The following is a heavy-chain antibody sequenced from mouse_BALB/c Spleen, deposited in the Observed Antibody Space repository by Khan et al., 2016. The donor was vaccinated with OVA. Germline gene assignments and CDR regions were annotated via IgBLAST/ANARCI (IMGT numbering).Heavy chain of an antibody. Sequence: QVQLKESGAELARPGASVKMSCKASGYTFTSYTIPWIKLRPGQGLEWIGYINPSNGYSNYNQKFKDKVTLTADKSSTTAYMQLSSLTSDDSAVYNCVRDGAYHRNDGWFAYWGLGTLVTVFA. D-gene: IGHD2-14*01. V-gene: IGHV1-4*01. CDR3: VRDGAYHRNDGWFAY. J-gene: IGHJ3*01. CDR1: GYTFTSYT. CDR2: INPSNGYS.